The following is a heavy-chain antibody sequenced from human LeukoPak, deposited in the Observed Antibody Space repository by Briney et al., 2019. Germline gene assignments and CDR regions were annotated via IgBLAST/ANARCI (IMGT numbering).Heavy chain of an antibody. Sequence: SETLSLTCTVSGGSISNYYWSWIRQPAGKGLEWIGRIYSDGRTNYDLSLSSRLAMSVDTSKNQFSLKLSSVTAADTAVYYCARDLSSRGVISLDCWGQGTLVTVSS. CDR1: GGSISNYY. D-gene: IGHD3-10*01. J-gene: IGHJ4*02. V-gene: IGHV4-4*07. CDR2: IYSDGRT. CDR3: ARDLSSRGVISLDC.